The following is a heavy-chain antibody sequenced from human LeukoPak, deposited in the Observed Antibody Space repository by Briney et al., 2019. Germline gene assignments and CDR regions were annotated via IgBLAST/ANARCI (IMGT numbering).Heavy chain of an antibody. Sequence: GGSLRLSCAASGFTFSTYWMHWVRQAPGKGLVWLSRTSNDGSSTTYADSVKGRFTISRDNTKNTLSLQMNSLRAEDTAVYYCTRDFDFSSAIWGQGTLVTVSS. CDR2: TSNDGSST. V-gene: IGHV3-74*01. D-gene: IGHD3-3*01. J-gene: IGHJ4*02. CDR1: GFTFSTYW. CDR3: TRDFDFSSAI.